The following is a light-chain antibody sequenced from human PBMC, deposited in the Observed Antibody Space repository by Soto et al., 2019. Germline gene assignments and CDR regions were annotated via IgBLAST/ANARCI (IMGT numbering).Light chain of an antibody. CDR1: SGHSSYA. CDR2: LNNDGSH. V-gene: IGLV4-69*01. J-gene: IGLJ2*01. CDR3: SSFEASNNLL. Sequence: QPVLTQPPSASASLGASVKLTCTLSSGHSSYAIAWHQKQPEKGPRYLMDLNNDGSHTKGDGIPDRFSGSSSGAERYLIISSLQSEDEADYYCSSFEASNNLLFGGGTKLTVL.